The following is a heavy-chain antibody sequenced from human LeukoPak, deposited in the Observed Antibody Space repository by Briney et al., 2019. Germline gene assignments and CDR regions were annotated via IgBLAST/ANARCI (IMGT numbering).Heavy chain of an antibody. CDR3: ARGDSSGFHVAFDI. CDR1: GGSFSGYY. CDR2: INHSGST. V-gene: IGHV4-34*01. J-gene: IGHJ3*02. D-gene: IGHD3-22*01. Sequence: SETLSLTCAVYGGSFSGYYWSWIRQPPGKGLEWIGEINHSGSTNYNPSLKSRVTISVDTSKNQFTLKLSSVTAADTAVYYCARGDSSGFHVAFDIWGQGTMVTVSS.